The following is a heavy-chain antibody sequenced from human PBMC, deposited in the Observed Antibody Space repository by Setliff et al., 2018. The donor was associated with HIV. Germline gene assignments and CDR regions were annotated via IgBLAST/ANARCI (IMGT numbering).Heavy chain of an antibody. V-gene: IGHV1-18*01. CDR3: ARALGGSYPGSFDY. Sequence: ASVKVSCKASGYTFSSYGISWVRQAPGQGLEWMGWISAYNGNTNCAQKFQGRVTMTTDTSTSTAYMEVRSLRSDDTAVYYCARALGGSYPGSFDYWGQGTLVTVSS. J-gene: IGHJ4*02. CDR1: GYTFSSYG. CDR2: ISAYNGNT. D-gene: IGHD1-26*01.